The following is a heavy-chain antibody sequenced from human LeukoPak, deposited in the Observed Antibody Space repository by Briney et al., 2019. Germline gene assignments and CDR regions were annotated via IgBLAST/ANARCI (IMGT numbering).Heavy chain of an antibody. Sequence: GASVKVSCKASGYTFTSYGISWVRQAPGQGLEWMGWISTYNGNTNYAQKLQGRVTMTTDTSTSTAYMELRSLRSDDTAVYYCARDLLYCSGGSCHFDYWGQGTLVTVSS. CDR2: ISTYNGNT. D-gene: IGHD2-15*01. CDR1: GYTFTSYG. V-gene: IGHV1-18*01. J-gene: IGHJ4*02. CDR3: ARDLLYCSGGSCHFDY.